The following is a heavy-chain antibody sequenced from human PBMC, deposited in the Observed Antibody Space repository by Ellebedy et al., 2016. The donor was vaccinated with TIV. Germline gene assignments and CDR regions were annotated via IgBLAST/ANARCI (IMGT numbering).Heavy chain of an antibody. V-gene: IGHV4-59*01. J-gene: IGHJ4*02. Sequence: MPSETLSLTCTVSGVSISGYYWSWVRQPPGKGLEWIGYIHYTGTANYNPSLKSRVTIPLDTSKNQFSLNLNSVTAADTAVYYCTKTRGWLQPDFHYWGQGSLVTVSS. CDR3: TKTRGWLQPDFHY. CDR1: GVSISGYY. D-gene: IGHD5-24*01. CDR2: IHYTGTA.